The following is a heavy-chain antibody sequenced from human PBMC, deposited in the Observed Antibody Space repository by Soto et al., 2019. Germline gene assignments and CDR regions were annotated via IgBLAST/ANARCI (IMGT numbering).Heavy chain of an antibody. J-gene: IGHJ4*02. Sequence: ASVKVSCKASGYTFTSYAMHWVRQAPGQRLEWMGWINAGNGNTKYSQKFQGRVTITRDTSASTAYMELSSLRSEDTAVYYCARSSSSWYSIFDYWGQGTLVTVSS. V-gene: IGHV1-3*01. D-gene: IGHD6-13*01. CDR2: INAGNGNT. CDR3: ARSSSSWYSIFDY. CDR1: GYTFTSYA.